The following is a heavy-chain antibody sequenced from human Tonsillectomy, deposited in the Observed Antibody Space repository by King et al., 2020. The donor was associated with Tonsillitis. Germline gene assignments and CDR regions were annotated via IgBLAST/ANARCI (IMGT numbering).Heavy chain of an antibody. CDR2: NYYSGTT. CDR3: ARVNNWNAHYYFDY. V-gene: IGHV4-59*01. CDR1: GGSITSYY. Sequence: QLQESGPGLVKPSETLSLTCTVSGGSITSYYWSCIRQPPGKRLEWIGYNYYSGTTNYNPSLKSRVTISVDTYNNQFSLKLSSVTAADTAVYYCARVNNWNAHYYFDYWGQGTLVTVSS. D-gene: IGHD1-1*01. J-gene: IGHJ4*02.